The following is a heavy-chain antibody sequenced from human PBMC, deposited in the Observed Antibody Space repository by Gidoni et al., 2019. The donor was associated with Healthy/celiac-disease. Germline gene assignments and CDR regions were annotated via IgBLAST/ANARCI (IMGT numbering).Heavy chain of an antibody. Sequence: QVQLVESGGGLVKPGGSLRLSCAASGFTFSAYYLSWIRQAPGKGLEWVSYISSSGSTIYYADSVKGRFTISRDNAKNSLYLQMNSLRAEDTSVYYCARVDRRAAVSPYYYYGMDVWGQGTTVTVSS. D-gene: IGHD6-13*01. CDR1: GFTFSAYY. J-gene: IGHJ6*02. CDR2: ISSSGSTI. V-gene: IGHV3-11*01. CDR3: ARVDRRAAVSPYYYYGMDV.